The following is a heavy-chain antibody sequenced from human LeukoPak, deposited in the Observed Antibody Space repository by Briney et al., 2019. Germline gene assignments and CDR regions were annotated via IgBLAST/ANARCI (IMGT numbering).Heavy chain of an antibody. V-gene: IGHV4-4*02. J-gene: IGHJ3*01. Sequence: SETLSLTCTVSGGSISVTNWWSWVRQPPGKGLEWIGDIYHTGSTNYNPSLRSRVTLSIEKSKNQFSLKVTSMTAADTAMYYCARVGYPTQRRVLSAVSIPTAGAFDVWGQGTLVTVSS. CDR1: GGSISVTNW. CDR3: ARVGYPTQRRVLSAVSIPTAGAFDV. D-gene: IGHD2-21*01. CDR2: IYHTGST.